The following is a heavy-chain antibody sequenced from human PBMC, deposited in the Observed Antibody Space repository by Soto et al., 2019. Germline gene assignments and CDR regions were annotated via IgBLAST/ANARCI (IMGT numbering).Heavy chain of an antibody. CDR1: GGTFSSYA. Sequence: QVQLVQSGAEVKKPGSSVKVSCKASGGTFSSYAISWVRQAPGQGLEWMGGIIPIFGTANYAQKFQGRVTITADESTSTAYMELSSLRSEDTAVYYCARFRYCGGACPMNWFDPWGQGTLVTVSS. CDR3: ARFRYCGGACPMNWFDP. V-gene: IGHV1-69*01. J-gene: IGHJ5*02. CDR2: IIPIFGTA. D-gene: IGHD2-21*02.